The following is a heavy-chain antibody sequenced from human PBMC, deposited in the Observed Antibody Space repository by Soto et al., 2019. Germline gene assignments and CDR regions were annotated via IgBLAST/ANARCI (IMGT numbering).Heavy chain of an antibody. CDR2: ISPMFGAA. CDR1: GGTFNTYA. V-gene: IGHV1-69*19. CDR3: AREVQVHTPAFVY. J-gene: IGHJ4*02. Sequence: QVQLVQSGAEMKKPGSSVKVSCQSSGGTFNTYAMNWVRQAPGQGPEWMGDISPMFGAANYAPKFQGRVTITAGESTGTSYMQLSSLTAEDTALYFCAREVQVHTPAFVYGGQGTVVTVSS. D-gene: IGHD3-10*01.